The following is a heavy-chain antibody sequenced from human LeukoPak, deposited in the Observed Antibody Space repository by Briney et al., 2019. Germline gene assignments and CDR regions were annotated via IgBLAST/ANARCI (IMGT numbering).Heavy chain of an antibody. CDR2: IRQDGKEI. D-gene: IGHD3/OR15-3a*01. CDR1: GFSFSNYW. Sequence: GGSLRLSCAASGFSFSNYWMRWVRQAPGKGLEWLAAIRQDGKEIYYADSVKARFTISSDNTKKSVYLQMKRLRAEDTVVYYCSKETLDLWGQGSVVTVSS. CDR3: SKETLDL. V-gene: IGHV3-7*01. J-gene: IGHJ1*01.